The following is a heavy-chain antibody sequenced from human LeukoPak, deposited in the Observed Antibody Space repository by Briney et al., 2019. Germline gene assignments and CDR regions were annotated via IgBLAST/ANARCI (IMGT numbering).Heavy chain of an antibody. D-gene: IGHD6-6*01. CDR2: IYYSGST. CDR1: GGSISSSSYY. Sequence: SETLSLTCTVSGGSISSSSYYWGWVRQPPGKGLEWIGSIYYSGSTYYNPSLKSRVTISVDMSKNQFSLKLSSVTAADTAVYYCARAASIAADYWGQGTLVTVSS. V-gene: IGHV4-39*07. J-gene: IGHJ4*02. CDR3: ARAASIAADY.